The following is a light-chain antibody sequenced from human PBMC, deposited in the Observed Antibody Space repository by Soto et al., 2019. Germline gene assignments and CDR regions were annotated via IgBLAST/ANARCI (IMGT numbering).Light chain of an antibody. CDR3: AAWDDSLNAYV. CDR1: NSNIGSNT. J-gene: IGLJ1*01. Sequence: QSVLTQPPSASGTPGQRVTISCSGSNSNIGSNTVNSYQQLPGTAPRFLIYRDKQRPPGVPERFSGSKSGTSASLAIGGLQSEDEADYYCAAWDDSLNAYVFGTGTKLTVL. V-gene: IGLV1-44*01. CDR2: RDK.